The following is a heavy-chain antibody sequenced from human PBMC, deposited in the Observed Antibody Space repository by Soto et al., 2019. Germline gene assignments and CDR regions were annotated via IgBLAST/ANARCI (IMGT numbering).Heavy chain of an antibody. CDR2: INGAGSST. J-gene: IGHJ4*02. CDR1: GFTLSGYW. D-gene: IGHD5-12*01. Sequence: EERLVESGGGLVQPGGSLRLSCAASGFTLSGYWMHWVRQAPGKGLVWVARINGAGSSTYYADSVKGRFTISRDNAKNTLYLQMSSLGAEDTAVYYCLRGDSGYGLFDYWGQGALVTVSS. CDR3: LRGDSGYGLFDY. V-gene: IGHV3-74*01.